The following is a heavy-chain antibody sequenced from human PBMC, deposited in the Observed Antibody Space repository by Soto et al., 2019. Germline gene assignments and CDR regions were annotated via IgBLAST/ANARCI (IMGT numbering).Heavy chain of an antibody. CDR3: ARLAYCGTDCYALDY. D-gene: IGHD2-21*02. CDR1: GGSISGGTYY. J-gene: IGHJ4*02. V-gene: IGHV4-39*01. CDR2: IYYSGST. Sequence: SETLSLTCTVSGGSISGGTYYWGWICQPPGKGLEWIGSIYYSGSTYYNPSLKSRVTISVDTSKNQFSLKLSSVTAADTAVYYCARLAYCGTDCYALDYWGQGSLVTVSS.